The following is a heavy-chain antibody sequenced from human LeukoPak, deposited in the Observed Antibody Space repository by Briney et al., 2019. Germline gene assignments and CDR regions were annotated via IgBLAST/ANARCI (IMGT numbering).Heavy chain of an antibody. CDR3: ARALSTVTTLD. CDR2: INGDGSNT. CDR1: AFTFSNYW. J-gene: IGHJ4*02. V-gene: IGHV3-74*01. D-gene: IGHD4-17*01. Sequence: PGGSLRLSCAASAFTFSNYWMHWVRQAPGKGLVWVSRINGDGSNTNYAHSVKGRFTISRDNAKNTLYLQMNSLRAEDTAVYYCARALSTVTTLDWGQGTLVTVSS.